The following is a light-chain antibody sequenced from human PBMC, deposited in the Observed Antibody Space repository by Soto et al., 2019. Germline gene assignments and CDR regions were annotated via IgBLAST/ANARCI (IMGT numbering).Light chain of an antibody. V-gene: IGLV7-43*01. CDR2: STY. Sequence: QAVVTQEPSLTVSPGGTVTLTCASXTGAVTSDYYPNWLQQKPGQAPRSLIHSTYTRHFWTPARFSGSLLGGKAALTVSDVQPEDEADYYCLLYHGAAQVFGGGTKLTVL. J-gene: IGLJ3*02. CDR3: LLYHGAAQV. CDR1: TGAVTSDYY.